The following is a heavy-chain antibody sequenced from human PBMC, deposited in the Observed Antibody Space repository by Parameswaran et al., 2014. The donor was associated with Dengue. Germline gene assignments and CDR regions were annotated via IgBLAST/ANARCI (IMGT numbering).Heavy chain of an antibody. Sequence: WIRQPPGKGLEWVGRIKSKTDGGTTDYAAPVKGRFTISRDDSKNTLYPQMNSLKTEDTAVYYCTTAGHSSGYPYYYYGMDVWGQGTTVTVSS. J-gene: IGHJ6*02. CDR3: TTAGHSSGYPYYYYGMDV. CDR2: IKSKTDGGTT. D-gene: IGHD3-22*01. V-gene: IGHV3-15*01.